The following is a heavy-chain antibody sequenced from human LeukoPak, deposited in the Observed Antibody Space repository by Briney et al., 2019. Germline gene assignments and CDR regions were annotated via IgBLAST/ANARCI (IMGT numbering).Heavy chain of an antibody. Sequence: PSETLSLTCTVSGGSISSGSYYWSWIRQPAGKGLEWIGRIYTSGSTNYNPSLKSRVTISVDTSNNQFSLKLSSVTAADTAVYYCAREGNYYDSSGYYPRFSPWGQGTLVTVSS. CDR3: AREGNYYDSSGYYPRFSP. CDR1: GGSISSGSYY. D-gene: IGHD3-22*01. J-gene: IGHJ5*02. V-gene: IGHV4-61*02. CDR2: IYTSGST.